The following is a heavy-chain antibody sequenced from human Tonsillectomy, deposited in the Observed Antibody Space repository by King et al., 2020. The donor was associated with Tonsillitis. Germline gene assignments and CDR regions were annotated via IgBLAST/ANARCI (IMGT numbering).Heavy chain of an antibody. V-gene: IGHV4-38-2*02. Sequence: QLQESGPGLVKPSETLSLTCTISGSSISSDYFWGWIRQSPGEGLGWIGNIYHRGSTFYNPSLKNRVTMAVHTSKTQFSLKLSSVTAADTAVYYCARVGNYGDWFDPWGQGTLVTVSS. J-gene: IGHJ5*02. CDR2: IYHRGST. CDR1: GSSISSDYF. D-gene: IGHD4-17*01. CDR3: ARVGNYGDWFDP.